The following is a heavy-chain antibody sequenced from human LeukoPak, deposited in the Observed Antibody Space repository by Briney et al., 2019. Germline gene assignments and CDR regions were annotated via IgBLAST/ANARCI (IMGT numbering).Heavy chain of an antibody. D-gene: IGHD5-24*01. V-gene: IGHV1-58*01. CDR1: GFTPGSA. Sequence: SVKVSCKASGFTPGSAVQWVRQARGQRREWIGWIVVGSGHTNYAQQFQERVTITRDMSTNTDYMELSSLRSEDTAVYYCVADHPNYDYWGQGTLITVSS. CDR2: IVVGSGHT. CDR3: VADHPNYDY. J-gene: IGHJ4*02.